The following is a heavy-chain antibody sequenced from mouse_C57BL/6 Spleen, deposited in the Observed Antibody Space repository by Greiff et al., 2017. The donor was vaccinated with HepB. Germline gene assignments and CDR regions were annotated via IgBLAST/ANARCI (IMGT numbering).Heavy chain of an antibody. V-gene: IGHV1-80*01. CDR3: ARDYGY. D-gene: IGHD1-1*01. CDR1: GYAFSSYW. CDR2: IYPGDGDT. J-gene: IGHJ2*01. Sequence: VQLQQSGAELVKPGASVKISCKASGYAFSSYWMNWVQQRPGKGLEWIGQIYPGDGDTNYNGKFKGKATRTADKSSSTAYMQLSSLTSEDSAVYFCARDYGYWGQGTTLTVSS.